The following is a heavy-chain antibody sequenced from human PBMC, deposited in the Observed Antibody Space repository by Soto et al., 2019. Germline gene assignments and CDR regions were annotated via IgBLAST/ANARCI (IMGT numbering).Heavy chain of an antibody. V-gene: IGHV1-3*01. CDR1: GYSFINNA. D-gene: IGHD2-15*01. Sequence: GASVKVSCKASGYSFINNAIHWVRQAPGQGLEWMGWINAGNGNTKYSQKLQGRVTITRETSANTAYMEVSSLTSEDTAIYYCARGHTSWLYSPGHCDYWGQGTLVTVSS. J-gene: IGHJ4*02. CDR3: ARGHTSWLYSPGHCDY. CDR2: INAGNGNT.